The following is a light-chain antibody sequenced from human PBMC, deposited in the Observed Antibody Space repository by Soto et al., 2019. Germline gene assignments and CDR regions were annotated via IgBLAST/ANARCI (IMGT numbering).Light chain of an antibody. J-gene: IGKJ1*01. CDR2: DAS. Sequence: EIVLTQSPATLSLSPGERATLSCRASQSLSSYLAWYQQKPGQAPRLLIYDASNRATGIPARFSGSGSGTDITLTISSLEPEDFAVYYCQQRSSWPLTFGQGTKVEIK. V-gene: IGKV3-11*01. CDR1: QSLSSY. CDR3: QQRSSWPLT.